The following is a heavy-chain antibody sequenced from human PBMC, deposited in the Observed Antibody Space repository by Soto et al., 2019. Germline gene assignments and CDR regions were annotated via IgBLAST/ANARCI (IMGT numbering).Heavy chain of an antibody. CDR2: INHSGST. V-gene: IGHV4-34*01. CDR3: ASSSVLRYFDWLLKGAFDI. Sequence: PSETLSLTCAVYGGSFSGYYWSWIRQPPGKGLEWIGEINHSGSTNYNPSLKSRVTISVDTSKNQFSLKLSSVTAADTAVYYCASSSVLRYFDWLLKGAFDIWGQGTMVTVS. J-gene: IGHJ3*02. D-gene: IGHD3-9*01. CDR1: GGSFSGYY.